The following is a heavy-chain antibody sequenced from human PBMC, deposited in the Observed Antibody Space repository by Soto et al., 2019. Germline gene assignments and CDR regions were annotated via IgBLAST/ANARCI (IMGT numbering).Heavy chain of an antibody. CDR3: VRTSLVVAAATREDY. J-gene: IGHJ4*02. CDR1: GFTFSSYW. V-gene: IGHV3-74*01. CDR2: INSDGSST. D-gene: IGHD2-15*01. Sequence: EVQLVESGGGLVQPGESLRLSCAASGFTFSSYWMHWVRQAPGKRLVWVSRINSDGSSTSHASSVKGRFTISRDNGNNTKYLQMNSLRAEDTAVYYCVRTSLVVAAATREDYWGQGTLVTVSS.